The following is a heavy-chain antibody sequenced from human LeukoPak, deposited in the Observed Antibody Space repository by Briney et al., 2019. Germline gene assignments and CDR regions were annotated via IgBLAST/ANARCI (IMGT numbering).Heavy chain of an antibody. V-gene: IGHV3-21*01. CDR1: GFTFNTYT. CDR2: ISRSGNYT. J-gene: IGHJ4*02. CDR3: TRGGLSTGLEN. Sequence: GGSLRLSCAASGFTFNTYTMNWVRQAPGKGLEWVSSISRSGNYTYYADSVRGRFTISRDNAKNSLYLQMNSLRAEDTAVYYCTRGGLSTGLENWGQGALVTVSS. D-gene: IGHD5/OR15-5a*01.